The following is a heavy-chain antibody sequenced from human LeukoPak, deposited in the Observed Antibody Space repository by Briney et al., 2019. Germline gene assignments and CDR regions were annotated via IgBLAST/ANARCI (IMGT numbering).Heavy chain of an antibody. J-gene: IGHJ5*02. Sequence: GASVKVSCKASGYTFTSYYMHWVRQAPGQGLEWMGWINPNSGGTNYAQKFQGRVTMTRDTSISTAYMELSRLRSDDTAVYYCARDRGTYCSSTSCYSKNWFDPWGQGTLVTVSS. D-gene: IGHD2-2*01. CDR3: ARDRGTYCSSTSCYSKNWFDP. V-gene: IGHV1-2*02. CDR1: GYTFTSYY. CDR2: INPNSGGT.